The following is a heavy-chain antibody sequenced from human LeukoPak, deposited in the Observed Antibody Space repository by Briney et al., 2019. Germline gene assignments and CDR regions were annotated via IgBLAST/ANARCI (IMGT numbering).Heavy chain of an antibody. J-gene: IGHJ4*02. V-gene: IGHV3-66*01. CDR3: ARDPPGIVASGSYV. D-gene: IGHD6-13*01. CDR1: GFTVGNIY. Sequence: GGSLRLSCAVSGFTVGNIYICWLRQAPGKGLEWVSLIYSVGTTSYADSVQGRFTISRDSSQNTLYLQMNSLRVEDTAVYYCARDPPGIVASGSYVWGRGTLVTVSS. CDR2: IYSVGTT.